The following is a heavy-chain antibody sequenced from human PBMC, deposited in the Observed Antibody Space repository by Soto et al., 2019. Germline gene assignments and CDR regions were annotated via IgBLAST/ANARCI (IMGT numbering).Heavy chain of an antibody. D-gene: IGHD6-19*01. Sequence: ASVKVSCKASGYTFTSYYMHWVRQAPGQGLEWMGIINPSCGSTSYAQKFQGRVTMTRDTSTSTVYMELSSLRSEETAVYYCERAHIAVAGIPPYYFDYWGKVTMVTVSS. CDR2: INPSCGST. J-gene: IGHJ4*02. CDR1: GYTFTSYY. V-gene: IGHV1-46*01. CDR3: ERAHIAVAGIPPYYFDY.